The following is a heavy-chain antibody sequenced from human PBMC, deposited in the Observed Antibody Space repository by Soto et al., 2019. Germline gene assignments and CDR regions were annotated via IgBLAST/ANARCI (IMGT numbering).Heavy chain of an antibody. J-gene: IGHJ4*02. V-gene: IGHV3-49*04. Sequence: EVQLVESGGGLVQPGRSLRLSCTASGFTFGDYAMSWVRQAPGKGLGWVGFIRSKAYGGTTEYAASVKGRFTISRDDSKSIAYLQMNSLKTEDTAVYYCTSSYYYDSSGYYSEGYYFDYWGQGTLVTVSS. CDR3: TSSYYYDSSGYYSEGYYFDY. CDR2: IRSKAYGGTT. D-gene: IGHD3-22*01. CDR1: GFTFGDYA.